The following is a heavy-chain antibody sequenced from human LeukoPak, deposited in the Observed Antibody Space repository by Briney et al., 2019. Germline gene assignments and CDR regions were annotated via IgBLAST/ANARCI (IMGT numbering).Heavy chain of an antibody. CDR3: ARPYGDRGYFDY. J-gene: IGHJ4*02. CDR1: AGSISSSSYY. V-gene: IGHV4-39*01. Sequence: PSETLSLTCTVSAGSISSSSYYWGWIRQPPGKGLEWIGSIYYSGSTYYNPSLKSRVTISVDTSKNQFSLKLSSVTAADTAVYYCARPYGDRGYFDYWGQGTLVTVSS. D-gene: IGHD4-17*01. CDR2: IYYSGST.